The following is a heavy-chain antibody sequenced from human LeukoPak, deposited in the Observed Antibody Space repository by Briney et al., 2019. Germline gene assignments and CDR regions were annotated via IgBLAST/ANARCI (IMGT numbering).Heavy chain of an antibody. CDR1: GGSFSGYY. CDR2: INHSGST. CDR3: AAEFGTFIADY. Sequence: PSETLSLTCAVYGGSFSGYYWSWIRQPPGKGLERIGEINHSGSTNYNPSLKSRVTISVDTSKNQFSLRLNSVTAADTAVYYCAAEFGTFIADYWGQGILVTVSS. V-gene: IGHV4-34*01. D-gene: IGHD2-21*01. J-gene: IGHJ4*02.